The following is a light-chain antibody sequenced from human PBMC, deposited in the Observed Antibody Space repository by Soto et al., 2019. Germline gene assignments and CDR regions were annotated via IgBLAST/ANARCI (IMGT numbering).Light chain of an antibody. CDR1: QSVSSSY. CDR2: GAS. V-gene: IGKV3-20*01. CDR3: QQYARPPFA. J-gene: IGKJ2*01. Sequence: EIVLTQSPGTLSVSPGERATLSCRASQSVSSSYLAWYQQKPGQAPRLLIYGASNRATGIPDGFSGSGSGTDFTLTISRLEPEDFAVYYCQQYARPPFAFGQGTQVDIK.